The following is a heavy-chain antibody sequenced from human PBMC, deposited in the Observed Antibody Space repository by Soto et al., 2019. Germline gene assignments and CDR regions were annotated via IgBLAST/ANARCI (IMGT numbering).Heavy chain of an antibody. CDR3: AREANWNYELGNYFDN. V-gene: IGHV4-30-4*01. CDR1: GGSISSGDYY. J-gene: IGHJ4*02. Sequence: QVQLRESGPGLVKPSQTLSLTCTVSGGSISSGDYYWSWIRQPPGKGLEWIGYIFYSGSTYYNPSLKSRVSISIDTSENQFSLKLTSVTAADTAVYYCAREANWNYELGNYFDNWGQVTLVTVSS. D-gene: IGHD1-7*01. CDR2: IFYSGST.